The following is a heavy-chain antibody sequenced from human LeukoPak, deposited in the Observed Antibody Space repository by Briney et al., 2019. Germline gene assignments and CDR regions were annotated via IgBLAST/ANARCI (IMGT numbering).Heavy chain of an antibody. D-gene: IGHD6-13*01. J-gene: IGHJ4*02. V-gene: IGHV3-74*01. CDR1: GFTFSSYW. Sequence: PGGSLRLSCAASGFTFSSYWMHWVRQAPGKGLVWVSRMHSDGSSTSYADSVKGRFTISRDNAKNTLYLQMNSLRAEDTAVYYCATHQQQLVPNFDYWGQGTLVTVSS. CDR2: MHSDGSST. CDR3: ATHQQQLVPNFDY.